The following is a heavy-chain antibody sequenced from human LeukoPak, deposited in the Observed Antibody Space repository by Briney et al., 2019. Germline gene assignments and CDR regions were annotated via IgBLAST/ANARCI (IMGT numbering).Heavy chain of an antibody. J-gene: IGHJ4*02. CDR3: ASGLQVGAFDY. D-gene: IGHD1-26*01. V-gene: IGHV4-4*07. CDR1: GGSISSYY. CDR2: IYTSGST. Sequence: SETLSLTCTVSGGSISSYYWSWIRQPAGKGLEWIGRIYTSGSTNYNPSLKSRVTMSVDTSKNQFSLKLSSVTAADTAVCYCASGLQVGAFDYWGQGTLVTVSS.